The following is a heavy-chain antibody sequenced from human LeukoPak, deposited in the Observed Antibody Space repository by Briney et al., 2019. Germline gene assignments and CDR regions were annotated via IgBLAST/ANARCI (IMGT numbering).Heavy chain of an antibody. CDR2: ISSSSSYI. Sequence: GGSLRLSCAASGFTFSSYSMNWVRQAPGKGLEWVSSISSSSSYIYYADSVKGRFTISRDNAKNSLYLQMNSLRAEDTAVYYCAIVSWFGELFDYWGQGTLVTVSS. CDR1: GFTFSSYS. J-gene: IGHJ4*02. CDR3: AIVSWFGELFDY. V-gene: IGHV3-21*01. D-gene: IGHD3-10*01.